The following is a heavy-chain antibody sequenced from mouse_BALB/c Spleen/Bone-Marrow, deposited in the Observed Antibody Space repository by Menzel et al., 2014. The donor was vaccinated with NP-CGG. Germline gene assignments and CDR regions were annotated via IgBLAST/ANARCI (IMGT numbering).Heavy chain of an antibody. J-gene: IGHJ2*01. CDR3: VSYYYGNYFDS. CDR2: IDPANGNT. CDR1: GFNIKDTY. D-gene: IGHD1-1*01. Sequence: EVQLQQSGAELVKPGASVKLSCTASGFNIKDTYMHWVKQRPEQGLEWIGRIDPANGNTKYDPKFQGKATITADTSSNTAYLRLSSLTSEDTAVYYCVSYYYGNYFDSWGQGTTLTVSS. V-gene: IGHV14-3*02.